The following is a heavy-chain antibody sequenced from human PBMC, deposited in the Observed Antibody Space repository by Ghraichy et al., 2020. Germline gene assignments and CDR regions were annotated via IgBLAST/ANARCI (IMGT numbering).Heavy chain of an antibody. CDR2: INPSTGGT. Sequence: ASMKVSCKASGYSFTDYRLHWVRHAPGEGLECMGWINPSTGGTTYTEKSQGRVTMTRDTSISTVYMELNRLRSDDTAIYYCARVAGNSHYWGQGTLVIVSS. CDR1: GYSFTDYR. D-gene: IGHD4-23*01. V-gene: IGHV1-2*02. CDR3: ARVAGNSHY. J-gene: IGHJ4*02.